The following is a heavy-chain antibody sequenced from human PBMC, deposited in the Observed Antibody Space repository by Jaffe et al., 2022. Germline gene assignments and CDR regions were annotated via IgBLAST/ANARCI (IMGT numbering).Heavy chain of an antibody. CDR1: GYAFTDYY. CDR2: ISPNSGGT. CDR3: TRGEWLFHY. Sequence: QVQLVQSGAEVKKPGASLKVSCKASGYAFTDYYMHWVRQAPGQGLEWMGRISPNSGGTNYAQKFQGRVTMTRDSSISTAYLELSRLISDDTAVYYCTRGEWLFHYWGQGTLVTVSS. J-gene: IGHJ4*02. D-gene: IGHD3-3*01. V-gene: IGHV1-2*06.